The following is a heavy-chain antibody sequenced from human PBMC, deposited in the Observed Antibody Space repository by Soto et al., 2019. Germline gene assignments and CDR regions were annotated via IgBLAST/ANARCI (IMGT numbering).Heavy chain of an antibody. J-gene: IGHJ4*02. CDR1: GGSVSSGSYY. V-gene: IGHV4-61*01. Sequence: SETLSLTCTVSGGSVSSGSYYWSWIRQPPGKGLEWIGYIYYSGSTNYNPSLKSRVTISVDTSENQFSLKLSSVTAADTAVYYCASYDSSGYYSGYYFDYWGQGTLVTVSS. CDR3: ASYDSSGYYSGYYFDY. CDR2: IYYSGST. D-gene: IGHD3-22*01.